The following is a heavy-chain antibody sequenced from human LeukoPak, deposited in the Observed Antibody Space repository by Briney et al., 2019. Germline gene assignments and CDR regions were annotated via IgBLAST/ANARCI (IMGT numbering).Heavy chain of an antibody. J-gene: IGHJ4*02. CDR3: ARGDPMDGYYFDY. V-gene: IGHV1-46*01. CDR2: INPSGGST. D-gene: IGHD3-10*01. CDR1: GGTFSSYA. Sequence: ASVKVSCKASGGTFSSYALSWVRQAPGQGLEWMGIINPSGGSTSYAQKFQGRVTMTRDTSTSTVYMELSSLRSEDTAVYYCARGDPMDGYYFDYWGQGTLVTVSS.